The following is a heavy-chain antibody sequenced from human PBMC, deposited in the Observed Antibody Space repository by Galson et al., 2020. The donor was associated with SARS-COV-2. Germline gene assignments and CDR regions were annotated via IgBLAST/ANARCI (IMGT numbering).Heavy chain of an antibody. Sequence: GGSLRLSCAASAFTFSKAYMSWVRQAPGKGLEWVGRIKTKTEGATTHYGAPVKGRFTISSDDSTNTLFLQMTSLKIEDTGVYYWTTSGLVRVGYGCVVVWGKWSTVTISS. CDR2: IKTKTEGATT. J-gene: IGHJ6*04. CDR1: AFTFSKAY. D-gene: IGHD2-8*02. CDR3: TTSGLVRVGYGCVVV. V-gene: IGHV3-15*01.